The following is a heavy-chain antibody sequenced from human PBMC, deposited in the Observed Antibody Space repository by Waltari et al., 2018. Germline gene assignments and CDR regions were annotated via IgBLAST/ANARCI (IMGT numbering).Heavy chain of an antibody. CDR3: AKEAVVMITFGGVIDY. V-gene: IGHV3-30*02. Sequence: QVQLVESGGGVVQPGGSLRLSCAASGFTFSSYGMHWVRQAPGTGLEWVAFIRYDGSNKYYADSVKGRFTISRDNSKNTLYLQMNSLRAEDTAVYYCAKEAVVMITFGGVIDYWGQGTLVTVSS. D-gene: IGHD3-16*01. CDR2: IRYDGSNK. J-gene: IGHJ4*02. CDR1: GFTFSSYG.